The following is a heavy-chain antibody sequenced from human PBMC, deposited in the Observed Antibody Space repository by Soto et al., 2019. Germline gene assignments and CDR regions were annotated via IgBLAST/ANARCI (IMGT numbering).Heavy chain of an antibody. V-gene: IGHV3-7*01. D-gene: IGHD2-8*01. CDR3: ARDGCTNGVCYLLDY. CDR1: GFTFSSYW. CDR2: IKQDGSEK. Sequence: GGSLRLSCAASGFTFSSYWMSWVRQAPGKGLEWVANIKQDGSEKYYVDSVKGRFTISRDNAKNSLYLQMNSLRAEDTAVYYCARDGCTNGVCYLLDYWGQGTLVTVSS. J-gene: IGHJ4*02.